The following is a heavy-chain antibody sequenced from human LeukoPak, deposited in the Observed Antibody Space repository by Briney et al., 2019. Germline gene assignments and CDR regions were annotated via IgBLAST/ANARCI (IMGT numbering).Heavy chain of an antibody. CDR3: ARTGIAVAGPDY. CDR1: SGSISNYY. V-gene: IGHV4-4*07. CDR2: IYTSGST. Sequence: PSETLSLTCTVSSGSISNYYWSWIRQPAGKGLEWIGRIYTSGSTTYNPSLKSRLTISIDTSKNQFSLKLSSVTAADTAVYYCARTGIAVAGPDYWGQGTLVTVSS. J-gene: IGHJ4*02. D-gene: IGHD6-19*01.